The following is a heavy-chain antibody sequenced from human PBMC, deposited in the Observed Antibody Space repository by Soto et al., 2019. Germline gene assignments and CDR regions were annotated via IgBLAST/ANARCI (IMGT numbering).Heavy chain of an antibody. CDR3: ARRLGVRVTTIDY. V-gene: IGHV4-39*01. CDR2: IYYSGST. D-gene: IGHD4-17*01. J-gene: IGHJ4*02. Sequence: PSETLSLTCTVSGGSISSSSYYWGWIRQPPGKGLEWIGSIYYSGSTYYNPSLKSRVTISVDTSKNLFSLKLSSVTAADTAVYYCARRLGVRVTTIDYWRQGTLVTVSS. CDR1: GGSISSSSYY.